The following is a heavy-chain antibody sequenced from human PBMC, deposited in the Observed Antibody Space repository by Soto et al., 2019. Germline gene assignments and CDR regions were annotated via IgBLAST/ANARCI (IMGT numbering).Heavy chain of an antibody. D-gene: IGHD3-22*01. J-gene: IGHJ4*02. V-gene: IGHV3-21*01. Sequence: ELHPVESGGGLVKPGGSLRLSCAASALTFSSYGMNWVRQAPGKGLEWVSAISSSTSFIHYADSVKGRFTISRDNAKNSLFLQMNSLRAEDTAIYYCASGYYDRIGCYFDSWCQGTLVTVSS. CDR1: ALTFSSYG. CDR2: ISSSTSFI. CDR3: ASGYYDRIGCYFDS.